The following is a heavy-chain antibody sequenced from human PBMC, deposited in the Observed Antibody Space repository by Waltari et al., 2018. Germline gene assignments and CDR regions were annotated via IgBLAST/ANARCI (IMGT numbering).Heavy chain of an antibody. CDR1: GGSFSSYV. J-gene: IGHJ4*02. CDR2: ISPIFGTA. V-gene: IGHV1-69*01. D-gene: IGHD6-19*01. Sequence: QVQLVQSGPEAKKPGSSVKVSCKASGGSFSSYVISWVRQAPGQGLEWMGGISPIFGTANYAKNFQGRVTITADESTSTAYMELRSLRSEDTAVYYCAREGGIAVTHRREYFDDWGQGTLVTVSS. CDR3: AREGGIAVTHRREYFDD.